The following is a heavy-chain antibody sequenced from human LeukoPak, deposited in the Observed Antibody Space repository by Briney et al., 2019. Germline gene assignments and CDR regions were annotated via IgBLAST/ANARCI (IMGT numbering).Heavy chain of an antibody. J-gene: IGHJ4*02. CDR2: INPNSGGT. V-gene: IGHV1-2*02. CDR3: AREYPESGYQIDYFDY. D-gene: IGHD3-3*01. Sequence: GASVKVSCKASGYTFTGYYMHWVRQAPGQGLEWMGWINPNSGGTNYAQKFQGRVTMTRDTSISTAYMELSRPRSDDTAVYYCAREYPESGYQIDYFDYWDQGTLVTVSS. CDR1: GYTFTGYY.